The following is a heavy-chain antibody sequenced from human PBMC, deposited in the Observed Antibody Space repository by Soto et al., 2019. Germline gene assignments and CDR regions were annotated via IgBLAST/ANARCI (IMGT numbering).Heavy chain of an antibody. CDR1: GYSFTSYW. Sequence: PGESLKISCKGSGYSFTSYWIGWVRQMPGKGLEWMGIIYPGDSDTRYSPSFQGQVTISADKSISTAYLQWSSLKASDTAMYYCARHLLEYGHRAVNDFSAQGTLVTVSS. CDR2: IYPGDSDT. J-gene: IGHJ4*02. D-gene: IGHD6-6*01. V-gene: IGHV5-51*01. CDR3: ARHLLEYGHRAVNDF.